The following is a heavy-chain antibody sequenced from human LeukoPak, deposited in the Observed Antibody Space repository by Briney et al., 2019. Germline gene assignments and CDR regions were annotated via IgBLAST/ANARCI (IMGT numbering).Heavy chain of an antibody. D-gene: IGHD6-19*01. CDR3: ARRAVAENYFDY. CDR2: IYSSGST. CDR1: GGSITSYY. V-gene: IGHV4-59*08. J-gene: IGHJ4*02. Sequence: SETLSLTCTVSGGSITSYYWSWIRQPPGKGLEWIGYIYSSGSTTHNPSLKSRVTISVDTSKNQFSLKLTSVTAADTAVYYCARRAVAENYFDYWGQGTLVTDSS.